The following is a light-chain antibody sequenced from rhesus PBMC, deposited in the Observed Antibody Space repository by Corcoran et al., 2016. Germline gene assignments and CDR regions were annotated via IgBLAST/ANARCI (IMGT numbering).Light chain of an antibody. CDR3: QQYSSRPYS. CDR2: KAS. V-gene: IGKV1-22*01. Sequence: DIQMTQSPSSLSASVGDTVTITCRASQGISSWLAWYQQTPGKAPKLLIYKASSLPSGVPSRFSGSGSGTVFTLTISSLQSEDFATYDCQQYSSRPYSFGQGTKVEIK. J-gene: IGKJ2*01. CDR1: QGISSW.